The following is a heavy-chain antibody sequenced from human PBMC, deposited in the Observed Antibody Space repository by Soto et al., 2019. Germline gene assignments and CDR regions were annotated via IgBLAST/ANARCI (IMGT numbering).Heavy chain of an antibody. CDR2: IAPGNGNT. V-gene: IGHV1-3*01. J-gene: IGHJ4*02. CDR3: AKGSRMWTPDY. Sequence: QVQLVQSGAEVKKPGASVKVFCKASGYTFTDYAIHWVRQAPGQRLGLMGWIAPGNGNTKYSQNFQGRVTITRDTSATTAYMELSSLRSEDTAVYYCAKGSRMWTPDYWGQGTLVTVSS. CDR1: GYTFTDYA. D-gene: IGHD2-21*01.